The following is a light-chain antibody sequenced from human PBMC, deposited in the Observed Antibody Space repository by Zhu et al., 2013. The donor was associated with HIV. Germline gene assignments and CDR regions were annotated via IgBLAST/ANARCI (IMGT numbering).Light chain of an antibody. V-gene: IGLV3-21*03. CDR2: DES. CDR1: NIGTYS. Sequence: SYELTQPLSVSVAPGKTARITCGGDNIGTYSVNWYQQKPGQAPVLVVYDESDRPSGIPERFSGSNSGNTATLTISRVEAGDEADYYCQVWDRSSDHPVFGTGTKVTVL. CDR3: QVWDRSSDHPV. J-gene: IGLJ1*01.